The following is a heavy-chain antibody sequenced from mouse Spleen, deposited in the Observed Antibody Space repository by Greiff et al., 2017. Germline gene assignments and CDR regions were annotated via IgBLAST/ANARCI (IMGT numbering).Heavy chain of an antibody. CDR3: ARDPRYGAMDY. V-gene: IGHV5-4*02. Sequence: EVKLVESGGGLVKPGGSLKLSCAASGFTFSDYYMYWVRQTPEKRLEWVATISDGGSYTYYPDSVKGRFTISRDNAKNNLYLQMSSLKSEDTAMYYCARDPRYGAMDYWGQGTSVTVSS. CDR1: GFTFSDYY. D-gene: IGHD2-14*01. J-gene: IGHJ4*01. CDR2: ISDGGSYT.